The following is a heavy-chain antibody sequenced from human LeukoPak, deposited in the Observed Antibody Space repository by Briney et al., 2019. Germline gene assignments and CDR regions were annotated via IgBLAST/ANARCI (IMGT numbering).Heavy chain of an antibody. D-gene: IGHD3-3*01. CDR3: ARVYYDFWSGYYRTEVGDAFDI. CDR2: IYYSGST. V-gene: IGHV4-59*01. J-gene: IGHJ3*02. CDR1: DGSINGYY. Sequence: PSGTLSLTCTVSDGSINGYYWSWIRQPPGKGLEWIGYIYYSGSTNYNPSLKSRVTISVDTSKNQFSLKLSSVTAADTAVYYCARVYYDFWSGYYRTEVGDAFDIWGQGTMVTVSS.